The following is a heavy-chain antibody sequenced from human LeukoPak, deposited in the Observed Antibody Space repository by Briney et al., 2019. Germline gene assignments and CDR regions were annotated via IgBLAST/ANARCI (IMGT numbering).Heavy chain of an antibody. V-gene: IGHV1-18*01. D-gene: IGHD3-10*01. CDR1: GYTFTSYG. J-gene: IGHJ4*02. CDR3: TRFGTNGELFPLGY. Sequence: ASVKVSCKASGYTFTSYGISWVRQAPGQGLEWMGWISAYNGNTNYAQKLQGRVTMTTDTSTSTAYMELRSLRSDDTAVYYCTRFGTNGELFPLGYWGQGTLVTVSS. CDR2: ISAYNGNT.